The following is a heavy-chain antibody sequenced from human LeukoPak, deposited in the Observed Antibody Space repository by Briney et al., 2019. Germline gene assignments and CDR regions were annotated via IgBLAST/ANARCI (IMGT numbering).Heavy chain of an antibody. J-gene: IGHJ3*02. CDR2: IRYDGNNK. V-gene: IGHV3-30*02. Sequence: PGGSLRLSCAASGFSFSSFGMHWVRQAPGKGLEWVAFIRYDGNNKDYADSVKGRFTISRDNSKNTLYVQMNSLRPEDTAVYYCASEGGLGARDAFDIWGQGTMVTVSS. CDR1: GFSFSSFG. D-gene: IGHD3-10*01. CDR3: ASEGGLGARDAFDI.